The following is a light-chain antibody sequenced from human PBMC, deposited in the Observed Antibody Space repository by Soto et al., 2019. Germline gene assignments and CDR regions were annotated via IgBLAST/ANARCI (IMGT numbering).Light chain of an antibody. CDR3: QSYDSSLSGWV. V-gene: IGLV2-11*01. CDR2: DVS. J-gene: IGLJ3*02. Sequence: QSVLTQPRSVSGSPGQSVTISCTGTSSDVGGYNYVSWYQQHPGKAPKLMIYDVSKRPSGVPDHFSGSKSGNTASLTISGLRADDEADYFCQSYDSSLSGWVFGGGTQLTVL. CDR1: SSDVGGYNY.